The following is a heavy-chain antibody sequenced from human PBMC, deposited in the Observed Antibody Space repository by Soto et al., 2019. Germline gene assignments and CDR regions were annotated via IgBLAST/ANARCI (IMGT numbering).Heavy chain of an antibody. CDR2: ISGSGGST. D-gene: IGHD6-19*01. Sequence: GGSLRLSCAASGFTFSSYAMSWVRQAPGKGLEWVSAISGSGGSTYYADSVKGRFTISRDNSKNTLYLQMNSLRAEDTAVYYCAKRYSSGWYDQTYYYMDVWGKGTTVTVSS. CDR1: GFTFSSYA. CDR3: AKRYSSGWYDQTYYYMDV. V-gene: IGHV3-23*01. J-gene: IGHJ6*03.